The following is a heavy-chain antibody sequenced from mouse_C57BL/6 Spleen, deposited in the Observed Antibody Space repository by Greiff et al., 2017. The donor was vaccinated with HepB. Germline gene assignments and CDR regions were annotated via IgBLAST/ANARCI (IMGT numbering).Heavy chain of an antibody. CDR1: GYSITSGYY. CDR3: ARDFTTVVAHWYFDV. J-gene: IGHJ1*03. V-gene: IGHV3-6*01. Sequence: EVQLQESGPGLVKPSPSLSLTCSVTGYSITSGYYWNWIRQFPGNKLEWMGYISYDGSNNYNPSLKNRISITRDTSKNQFFLKLNSVTTEDTATYYCARDFTTVVAHWYFDVWGTGTTVTVSS. D-gene: IGHD1-1*01. CDR2: ISYDGSN.